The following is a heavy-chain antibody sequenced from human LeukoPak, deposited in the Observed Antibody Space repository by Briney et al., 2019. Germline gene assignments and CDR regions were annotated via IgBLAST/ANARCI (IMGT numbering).Heavy chain of an antibody. CDR2: IQNSART. J-gene: IGHJ6*02. CDR3: ATDYSNFYGMDV. V-gene: IGHV4-61*01. D-gene: IGHD4-11*01. CDR1: VGSVNSGSYF. Sequence: SETLSLTCTVSVGSVNSGSYFWSWIRQPPGKGLERIGYIQNSARTNYNPSLESRVTISVDSSKDQFSLRLSSVTAADTAVYYCATDYSNFYGMDVWGQGTTVTVSS.